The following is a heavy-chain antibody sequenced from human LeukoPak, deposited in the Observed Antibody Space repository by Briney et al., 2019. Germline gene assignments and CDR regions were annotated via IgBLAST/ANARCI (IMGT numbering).Heavy chain of an antibody. CDR3: AGDAGSGTSDD. V-gene: IGHV1-69*13. Sequence: SVRVSCKASVGTFSRYAISWVRQAPEHGREWMGGIIPIFGTANSAQKFQGRVTITADESTSTAYKELSSLRSEETVGYYCAGDAGSGTSDDWGKGGLVTVCS. J-gene: IGHJ4*02. CDR1: VGTFSRYA. CDR2: IIPIFGTA. D-gene: IGHD1-1*01.